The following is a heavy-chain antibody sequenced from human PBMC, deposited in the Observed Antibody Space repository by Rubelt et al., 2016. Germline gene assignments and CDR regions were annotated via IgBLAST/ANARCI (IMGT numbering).Heavy chain of an antibody. J-gene: IGHJ3*02. D-gene: IGHD3-10*01. V-gene: IGHV1-18*01. CDR1: A. Sequence: AMNWVRQAPGQGLEWMGWISAYNGNTNYAQKLQGRVTMTTDTSTSTAYMELRSLRSDDTAVYYCARDRGRMRGYGSGRDAFDIWGQGTMVTVSS. CDR2: ISAYNGNT. CDR3: ARDRGRMRGYGSGRDAFDI.